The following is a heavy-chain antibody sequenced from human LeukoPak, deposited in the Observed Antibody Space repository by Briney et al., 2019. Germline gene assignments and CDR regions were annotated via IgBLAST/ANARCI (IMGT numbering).Heavy chain of an antibody. CDR1: GFTFSSYS. Sequence: PGGSLRLSCAASGFTFSSYSMNWVRQAPGKGLEWVSSISSSSSHIYYADSVKGRFTISRDNAKNSLYLQMNSLRAEDTAVYYCARDKFKDWGQGTLVTVSS. CDR3: ARDKFKD. V-gene: IGHV3-21*01. CDR2: ISSSSSHI. J-gene: IGHJ4*02.